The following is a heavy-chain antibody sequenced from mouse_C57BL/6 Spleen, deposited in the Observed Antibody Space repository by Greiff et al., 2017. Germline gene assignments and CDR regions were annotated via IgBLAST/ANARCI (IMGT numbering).Heavy chain of an antibody. V-gene: IGHV1-39*01. J-gene: IGHJ3*01. CDR1: GYSFTDYN. Sequence: VQLQQSGPELVKPGASVKISCTASGYSFTDYNMNWVQQSNGKSLEWIGVINPNYGNTSYNQKFKGKVTLTVDQSTSTAYKQLNSLTSEDSAVYYCARSGMIYYGNQFAYWGQGTLVTVSA. CDR2: INPNYGNT. D-gene: IGHD2-1*01. CDR3: ARSGMIYYGNQFAY.